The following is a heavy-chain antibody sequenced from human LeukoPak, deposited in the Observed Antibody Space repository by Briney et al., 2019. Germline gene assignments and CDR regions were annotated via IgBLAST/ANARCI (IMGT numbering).Heavy chain of an antibody. CDR1: GGSISSHY. Sequence: PSETLSLTCTVSGGSISSHYWSWIRQPPGKGLEWIGYIYYSGSTNCNPSLKSRVTISVDTSKNQFSLKLSSVTAADTAVYYCAREADCSSTSCYVDYWGQGTLVTVSS. J-gene: IGHJ4*02. D-gene: IGHD2-2*01. CDR2: IYYSGST. CDR3: AREADCSSTSCYVDY. V-gene: IGHV4-59*11.